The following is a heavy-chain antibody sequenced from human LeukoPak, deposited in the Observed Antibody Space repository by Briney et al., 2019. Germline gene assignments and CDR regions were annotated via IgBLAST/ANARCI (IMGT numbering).Heavy chain of an antibody. J-gene: IGHJ5*02. Sequence: PGGSLRLSCAASGFTLSSFEMNWVRQAPGKGLEWVSYISSTGTTTYYADSVKGRFTISRDNAKNSLYLQMNSLTAEDTAVYYCARAGPWGQGTLVTVSS. CDR2: ISSTGTTT. CDR1: GFTLSSFE. V-gene: IGHV3-48*03. D-gene: IGHD3-10*01. CDR3: ARAGP.